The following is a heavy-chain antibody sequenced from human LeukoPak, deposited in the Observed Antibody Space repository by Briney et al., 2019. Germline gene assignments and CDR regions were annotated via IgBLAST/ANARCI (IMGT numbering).Heavy chain of an antibody. D-gene: IGHD1-26*01. CDR2: ISSNGGST. CDR1: GFTFSSYA. Sequence: TGGSLRLSCAASGFTFSSYAMHWVRQAPGKGLEYVSAISSNGGSTYYANSVKGRFTISRDNSKNTLYLQMGSLRAEDTAVYYCARSLVVGATYPYHWGQGTLVTVSS. V-gene: IGHV3-64*01. CDR3: ARSLVVGATYPYH. J-gene: IGHJ5*02.